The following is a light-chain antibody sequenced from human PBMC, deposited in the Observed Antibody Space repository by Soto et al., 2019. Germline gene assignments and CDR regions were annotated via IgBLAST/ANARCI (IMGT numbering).Light chain of an antibody. CDR1: QTINRW. CDR2: IAS. Sequence: DIQMTQSPSTLSASVGDTVIITCRASQTINRWLAWYQQKSGKAPKVLIYIASNLERGAPSRFSGSGSGTEFTLTISNLQPDDFATYYCQQYLSYPWTFGQGTKVEIK. J-gene: IGKJ1*01. V-gene: IGKV1-5*03. CDR3: QQYLSYPWT.